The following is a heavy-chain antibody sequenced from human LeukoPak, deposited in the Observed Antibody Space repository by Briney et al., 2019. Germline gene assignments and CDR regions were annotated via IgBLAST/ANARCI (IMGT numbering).Heavy chain of an antibody. J-gene: IGHJ6*03. Sequence: SGPTLVKPTQTLTLTCTFSGFSLSTSGVGVGWIRQPPGKALEWLALIYWDDDKRYSPSLKSRLTITKDPSKNQVVLTMTNMDPVDTATYYCTHTPLGVSEYYYYYYMDVWGKGTTVTVSS. CDR2: IYWDDDK. V-gene: IGHV2-5*02. D-gene: IGHD2/OR15-2a*01. CDR1: GFSLSTSGVG. CDR3: THTPLGVSEYYYYYYMDV.